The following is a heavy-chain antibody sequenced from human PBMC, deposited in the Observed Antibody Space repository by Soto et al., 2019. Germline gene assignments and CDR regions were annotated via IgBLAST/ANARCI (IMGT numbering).Heavy chain of an antibody. CDR1: GYTFTSYY. D-gene: IGHD4-17*01. J-gene: IGHJ4*02. CDR2: INPSGGST. V-gene: IGHV1-46*01. Sequence: ASVKVSCKASGYTFTSYYMHWVRQAPGQGLEWMGIINPSGGSTSYAQKFQGRVTMTRDTSTSTVYMELSSLRSEDTAVYYCARVGALDGAYGDYVYFDYWGQGTLVTVSS. CDR3: ARVGALDGAYGDYVYFDY.